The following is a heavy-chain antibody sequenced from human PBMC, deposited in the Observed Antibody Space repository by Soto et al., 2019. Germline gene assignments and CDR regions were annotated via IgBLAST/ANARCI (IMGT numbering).Heavy chain of an antibody. V-gene: IGHV3-30-3*01. Sequence: QVHLVESGGGVVQPGGSLRLSCAASGFTFRSYPMHWVRQAPGKGLEWVAVISYDGSNKYYADSVRGRFTISRDNSKNTLSLQTRSLSAEDTAACYCAGDGPGGSESYPRAVYSGTDVWGQGTTVTVSS. J-gene: IGHJ6*02. D-gene: IGHD3-10*01. CDR3: AGDGPGGSESYPRAVYSGTDV. CDR1: GFTFRSYP. CDR2: ISYDGSNK.